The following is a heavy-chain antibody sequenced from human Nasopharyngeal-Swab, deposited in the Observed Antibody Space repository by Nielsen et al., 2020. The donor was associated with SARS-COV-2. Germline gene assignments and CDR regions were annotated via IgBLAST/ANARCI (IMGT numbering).Heavy chain of an antibody. J-gene: IGHJ6*03. CDR2: ISWNSGSI. Sequence: SLKISCAASGFTFDDYAMHWVRQAPGKGLEWVSGISWNSGSIGYADSVKGRFTISRDNAKNSLYLQMNSLRAEDTAVYYCAKDHRGRYRSITIFPEGYYYMDVWGKGTTVTVSS. V-gene: IGHV3-9*01. CDR3: AKDHRGRYRSITIFPEGYYYMDV. CDR1: GFTFDDYA. D-gene: IGHD3-9*01.